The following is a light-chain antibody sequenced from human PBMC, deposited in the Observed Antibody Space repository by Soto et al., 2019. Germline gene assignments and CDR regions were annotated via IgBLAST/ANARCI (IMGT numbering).Light chain of an antibody. CDR3: SSYAGSNNFV. CDR1: SSDVGGYNY. Sequence: QSALTRPPSASGSPGQSVTISCTGTSSDVGGYNYVSWYQQHPGKAPKLMIYEVSKRPSGVPDRFSGSKSGNTASLTVSGLQAEDEADYYCSSYAGSNNFVFGTG. CDR2: EVS. V-gene: IGLV2-8*01. J-gene: IGLJ1*01.